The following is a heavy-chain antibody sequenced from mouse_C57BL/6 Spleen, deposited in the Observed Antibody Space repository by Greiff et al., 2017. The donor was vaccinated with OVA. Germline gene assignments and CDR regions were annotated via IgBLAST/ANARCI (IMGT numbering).Heavy chain of an antibody. D-gene: IGHD2-3*01. CDR2: IRNKANNHAT. CDR3: TRVHDGYPYAMDY. CDR1: GFTFSDAW. J-gene: IGHJ4*01. Sequence: EVQLQESGGGLVQPGGSMKLSCAASGFTFSDAWMDWVRQSPEKGLEWVAEIRNKANNHATYYAESVKGRFTISRDDSKSSVYLQMNSLRAEDTGIYYCTRVHDGYPYAMDYWGQGTSVTVSS. V-gene: IGHV6-6*01.